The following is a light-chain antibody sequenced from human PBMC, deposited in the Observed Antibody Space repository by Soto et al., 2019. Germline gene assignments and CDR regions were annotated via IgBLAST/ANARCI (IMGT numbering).Light chain of an antibody. Sequence: DIQMTQSPSTLSASVGDRVTITCRASQSISSWLAWYQQKPGKAPKLLIYKASSLESGVPSRFSGSGSGTEFTLTISSLQPEDFATYYRQQYNSYSTWTFGQGTKMEIK. CDR3: QQYNSYSTWT. J-gene: IGKJ1*01. CDR2: KAS. CDR1: QSISSW. V-gene: IGKV1-5*03.